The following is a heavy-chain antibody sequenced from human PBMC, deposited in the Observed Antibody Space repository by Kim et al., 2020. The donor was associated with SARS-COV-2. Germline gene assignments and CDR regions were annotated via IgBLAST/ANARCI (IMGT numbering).Heavy chain of an antibody. D-gene: IGHD4-4*01. V-gene: IGHV1-2*05. CDR3: ARGALDYSNYLFDY. Sequence: ASVKVSCKASGYTFTGYYMHWVRQAPGQGLEWMGRINPNSGGTNYAQKFQGRVTMTRDTSISTAYMELSRLRSDDTVVYYCARGALDYSNYLFDYWGQGTLVTVSS. J-gene: IGHJ4*02. CDR2: INPNSGGT. CDR1: GYTFTGYY.